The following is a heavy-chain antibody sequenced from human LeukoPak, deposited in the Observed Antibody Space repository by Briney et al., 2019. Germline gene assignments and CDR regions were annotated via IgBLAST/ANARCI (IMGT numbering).Heavy chain of an antibody. J-gene: IGHJ4*02. V-gene: IGHV4-39*01. CDR2: IDYSGNA. CDR3: VTSAWGFNGPFNY. D-gene: IGHD3-16*01. Sequence: SETLSLTCTVSGASISSSPYSWGWIRQPPGKGLEWSGSIDYSGNAYYNPSLKSRVTISVDMSKNQFSLKLSSVTAADTAVYYCVTSAWGFNGPFNYWGQGTLVTVSS. CDR1: GASISSSPYS.